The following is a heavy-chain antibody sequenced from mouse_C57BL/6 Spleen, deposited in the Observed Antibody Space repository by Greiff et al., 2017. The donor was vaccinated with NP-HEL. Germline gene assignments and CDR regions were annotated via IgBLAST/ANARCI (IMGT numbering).Heavy chain of an antibody. CDR3: ARGHDGYYFDY. Sequence: QVQLQQPGAELVKPGASVKLSCKASGYTFTSYWMQWVKQRPGQGLEWIGEIDPSDSYTNYNQKFKGKATLTVDTSSSTAYMQLSSLTSEDSAVYYCARGHDGYYFDYWGQGTTLTVSS. D-gene: IGHD2-3*01. CDR2: IDPSDSYT. J-gene: IGHJ2*01. CDR1: GYTFTSYW. V-gene: IGHV1-50*01.